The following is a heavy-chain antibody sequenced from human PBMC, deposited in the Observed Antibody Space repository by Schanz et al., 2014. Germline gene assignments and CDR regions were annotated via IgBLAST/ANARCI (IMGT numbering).Heavy chain of an antibody. CDR2: IYINSGST. CDR3: ARDEGRDGYNLAFDV. V-gene: IGHV3-53*01. D-gene: IGHD5-12*01. Sequence: EVQLVESGGGLIQPGGSLRLSCAVSGFSVSTNYMSWVRQAPGKGLEWVSSIYINSGSTNYADSVKGRFIISTDSSKKTLFLQMNSLRAEDTAVYFCARDEGRDGYNLAFDVWGQGTLVTVSS. CDR1: GFSVSTNY. J-gene: IGHJ3*01.